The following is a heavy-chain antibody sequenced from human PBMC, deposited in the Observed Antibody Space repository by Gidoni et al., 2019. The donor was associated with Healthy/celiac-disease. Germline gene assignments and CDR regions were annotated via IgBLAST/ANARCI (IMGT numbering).Heavy chain of an antibody. Sequence: EVQLLESGGGLVQPGGSLRLSWAASGFTFSSYAMSWVRQAPGKGLEWFSAISGSGGSTYYADSVKGRFTISRDNSKNTLYLQMNSLRAEDTAVYYCAKDLSIVGATASFDYWGQGTLVTVSS. J-gene: IGHJ4*02. V-gene: IGHV3-23*01. D-gene: IGHD1-26*01. CDR2: ISGSGGST. CDR3: AKDLSIVGATASFDY. CDR1: GFTFSSYA.